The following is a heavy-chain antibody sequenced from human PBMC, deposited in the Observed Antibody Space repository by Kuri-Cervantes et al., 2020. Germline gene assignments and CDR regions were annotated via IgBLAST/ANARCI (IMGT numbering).Heavy chain of an antibody. Sequence: SQTLSLTCAVYGGSFSDYFWSWIRQPPGKGLEWIGEINHSGSTSYNPSLKNRVTISVDTSKNQFSLKLSSVTAEDTAVYYCARVRYSVGPFDYWGQGTLVTVSS. CDR1: GGSFSDYF. CDR2: INHSGST. J-gene: IGHJ4*02. D-gene: IGHD4-17*01. V-gene: IGHV4-34*01. CDR3: ARVRYSVGPFDY.